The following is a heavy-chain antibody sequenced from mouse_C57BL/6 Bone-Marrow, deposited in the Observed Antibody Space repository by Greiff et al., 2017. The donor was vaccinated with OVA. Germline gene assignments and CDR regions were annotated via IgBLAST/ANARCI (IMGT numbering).Heavy chain of an antibody. CDR3: ASDYGSRWCCYYDV. D-gene: IGHD1-1*01. J-gene: IGHJ1*03. V-gene: IGHV1-39*01. CDR1: GYSFTDYN. Sequence: VQLQQSGPELVKPGASVKISCKASGYSFTDYNMNWVKQSNGQSLEWIGVINTNYGSTSYNQKFKGKATLTVDQSSSTAYMQLNSLTSEDSAVYYCASDYGSRWCCYYDVWGTGTTVTVSS. CDR2: INTNYGST.